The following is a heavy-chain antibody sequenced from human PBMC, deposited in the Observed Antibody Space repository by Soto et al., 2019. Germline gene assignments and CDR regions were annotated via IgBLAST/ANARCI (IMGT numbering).Heavy chain of an antibody. CDR1: GFSFVSYW. J-gene: IGHJ4*02. CDR3: VRDFRGAVAGSEFDH. CDR2: INGNADNS. V-gene: IGHV3-74*01. Sequence: PGGSPRLSCAASGFSFVSYWMHWVRQVPGEGLAWVSRINGNADNSDYADSVKGRFTISRDYAMNRLYLQMDSLRADDTGVYYCVRDFRGAVAGSEFDHWGQGTLVTVSS. D-gene: IGHD6-19*01.